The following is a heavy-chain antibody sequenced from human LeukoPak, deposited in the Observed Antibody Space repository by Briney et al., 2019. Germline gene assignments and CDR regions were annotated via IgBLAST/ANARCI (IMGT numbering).Heavy chain of an antibody. CDR1: GFTFSNYA. D-gene: IGHD6-19*01. J-gene: IGHJ4*02. Sequence: GGSLRLSCAASGFTFSNYAMHWVRQAPGKGLEWVAVISYDGSNKYYADSVKGRFTISRDNSKNTLYLQMNSLRAEDTAVYYCARDLGYSSGWDFDYWGQGTLVTVSS. CDR3: ARDLGYSSGWDFDY. CDR2: ISYDGSNK. V-gene: IGHV3-30-3*01.